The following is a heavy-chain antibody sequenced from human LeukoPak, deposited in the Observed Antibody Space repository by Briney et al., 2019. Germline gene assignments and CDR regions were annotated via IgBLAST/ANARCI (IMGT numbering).Heavy chain of an antibody. V-gene: IGHV1-18*01. D-gene: IGHD6-13*01. J-gene: IGHJ1*01. CDR1: GYTFTSYD. CDR3: ARVTAAAGTRYFQH. CDR2: MNPNSGNT. Sequence: GASVKVSCKASGYTFTSYDINWVRQATGQGLEWMGWMNPNSGNTNYAQKLQGRVTMTTDTSTSTAYMELRSLRSDDTAVYYCARVTAAAGTRYFQHWGQGTLVTVSS.